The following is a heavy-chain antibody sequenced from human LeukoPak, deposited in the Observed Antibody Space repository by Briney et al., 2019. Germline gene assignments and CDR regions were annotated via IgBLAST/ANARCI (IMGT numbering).Heavy chain of an antibody. CDR2: IGTAGDT. Sequence: GGSPRLSCAASGFTFSSYDMHWVRQATGKGLEWVSAIGTAGDTYYADSVKGRFTISRDNSKNTLYLQMNSLRAEDTAVYYCAKGLTEWLPIWLDYWGQGTLVTVSS. CDR1: GFTFSSYD. V-gene: IGHV3-13*01. CDR3: AKGLTEWLPIWLDY. J-gene: IGHJ4*02. D-gene: IGHD3-3*01.